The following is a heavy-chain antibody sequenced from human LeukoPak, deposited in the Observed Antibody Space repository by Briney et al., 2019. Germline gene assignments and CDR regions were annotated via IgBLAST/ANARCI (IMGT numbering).Heavy chain of an antibody. CDR2: ISSSGTSI. J-gene: IGHJ4*02. CDR1: GFTFSIYS. Sequence: GGSLRLSCAASGFTFSIYSMNWVRQAPGKGLEWVSYISSSGTSIYYADSVKGRFTISRDNAKNSLYLQMNSLRADDTAVYYCARRYCSSTSCPIDYWGQGTLVTVSS. V-gene: IGHV3-48*04. CDR3: ARRYCSSTSCPIDY. D-gene: IGHD2-2*01.